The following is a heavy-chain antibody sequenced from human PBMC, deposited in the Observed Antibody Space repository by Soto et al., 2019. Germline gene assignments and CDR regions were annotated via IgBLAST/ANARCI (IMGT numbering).Heavy chain of an antibody. CDR3: ARGRVGTAYFDY. CDR2: ITSSSTTI. J-gene: IGHJ4*02. CDR1: GFTFTSNS. Sequence: GGSLRLSCAASGFTFTSNSMNWVRQAPGKGLEWISYITSSSTTIYYADSVKGRFTISRDNAKNSVYLQLNSLRDEDTALYYCARGRVGTAYFDYWGQGALVTVPS. D-gene: IGHD2-21*02. V-gene: IGHV3-48*02.